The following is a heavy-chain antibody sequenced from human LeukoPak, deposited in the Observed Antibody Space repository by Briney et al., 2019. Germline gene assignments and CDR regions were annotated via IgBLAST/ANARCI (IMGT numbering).Heavy chain of an antibody. J-gene: IGHJ6*02. Sequence: GESLKISCQGSGYRFTSYWIGWARQLPGKGLEWMGIIFPGDSDTRYSPSFQGQVTISADKSSSTAYRQWSSLKASDTAMYYCARLVDYYGMDVWGQGTTVTVSS. CDR3: ARLVDYYGMDV. D-gene: IGHD3-10*01. CDR2: IFPGDSDT. CDR1: GYRFTSYW. V-gene: IGHV5-51*01.